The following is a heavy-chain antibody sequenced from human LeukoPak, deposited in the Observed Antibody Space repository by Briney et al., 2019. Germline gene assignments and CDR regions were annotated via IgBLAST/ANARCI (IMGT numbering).Heavy chain of an antibody. CDR3: ARANAAIAVAGTGWYLDL. V-gene: IGHV4-30-4*08. J-gene: IGHJ2*01. CDR1: GGSISSGDYY. CDR2: IYYSGST. D-gene: IGHD6-19*01. Sequence: PSETLSLTCTVSGGSISSGDYYWSWIRQPPGKGLEWIGYIYYSGSTYYNPSLKSRVTISVDTSKNQFSLKLSSVTAADTAVYYCARANAAIAVAGTGWYLDLWGRGTLVTVSS.